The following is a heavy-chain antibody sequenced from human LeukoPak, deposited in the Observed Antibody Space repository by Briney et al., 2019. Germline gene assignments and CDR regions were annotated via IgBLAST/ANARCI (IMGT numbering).Heavy chain of an antibody. V-gene: IGHV4-30-2*01. CDR2: IYHSGST. CDR1: GGSVSGVDYS. J-gene: IGHJ6*02. Sequence: SETLSLTCVVSGGSVSGVDYSWSWIRRPPGKGLEWIGYIYHSGSTYYNPSLKSRVTMSVDRSKNQFSLRLSSVTAADTAVYYCATRSYGMDVWGQGTTVTVSS. CDR3: ATRSYGMDV.